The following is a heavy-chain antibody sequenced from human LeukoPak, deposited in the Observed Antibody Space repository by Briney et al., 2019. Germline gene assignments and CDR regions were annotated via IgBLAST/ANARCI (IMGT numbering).Heavy chain of an antibody. CDR2: INHSGST. V-gene: IGHV4-34*01. J-gene: IGHJ4*02. Sequence: SETLSLTCAVYGGSFSGYHWSWIRQPPGKGLEWIGEINHSGSTNYNPSLKSRVTISVDTSKNQFSLKLSSVTAADTAVYFCARGNYDYFDSWGQGTLDTVSS. CDR1: GGSFSGYH. D-gene: IGHD1-7*01. CDR3: ARGNYDYFDS.